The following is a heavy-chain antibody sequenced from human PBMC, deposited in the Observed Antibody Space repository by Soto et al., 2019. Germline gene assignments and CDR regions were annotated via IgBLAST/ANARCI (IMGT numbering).Heavy chain of an antibody. CDR1: GFTFSSYA. CDR2: VRGSGGST. V-gene: IGHV3-23*01. J-gene: IGHJ3*02. Sequence: EVQLLESGGGLVQPGGSLRLSCAASGFTFSSYAMSWVRQAPGKGLEWVSTVRGSGGSTYYADSVKGRFPISRDTSKDPLYLQMNSMRTEDTAVYYCATGRGDYSRGWYGAFDIWGQGTMVTVSS. CDR3: ATGRGDYSRGWYGAFDI. D-gene: IGHD6-19*01.